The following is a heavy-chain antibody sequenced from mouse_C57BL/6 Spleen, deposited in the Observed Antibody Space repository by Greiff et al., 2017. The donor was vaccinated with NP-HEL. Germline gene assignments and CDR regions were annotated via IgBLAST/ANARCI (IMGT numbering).Heavy chain of an antibody. Sequence: QVQLQQPGAELVKPGASVKLSCKASGYTFTSYWMQWVKQRPGQGLEWIGEIDPSDSYTNYNQKFKGKATLTVDTSSSTAYMQLSSLTSEDSAVYYCARSGVGSNPSFAYWGQGTLVTVSA. CDR1: GYTFTSYW. CDR2: IDPSDSYT. CDR3: ARSGVGSNPSFAY. V-gene: IGHV1-50*01. D-gene: IGHD2-5*01. J-gene: IGHJ3*01.